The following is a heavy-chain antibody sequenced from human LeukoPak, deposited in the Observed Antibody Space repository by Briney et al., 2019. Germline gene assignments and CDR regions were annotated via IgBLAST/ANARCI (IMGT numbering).Heavy chain of an antibody. V-gene: IGHV4-34*01. D-gene: IGHD2-15*01. CDR2: INHSGST. CDR3: AKHGLPLVVISAPLDY. Sequence: SETLSLTCAVYGGSFSGYYWGWIRQPPGEGLGWIVEINHSGSTNYNPSLKSRVTISVDTSKNQFSLKLSSVTAADTAVYYCAKHGLPLVVISAPLDYWGQGTLVTVAS. CDR1: GGSFSGYY. J-gene: IGHJ4*02.